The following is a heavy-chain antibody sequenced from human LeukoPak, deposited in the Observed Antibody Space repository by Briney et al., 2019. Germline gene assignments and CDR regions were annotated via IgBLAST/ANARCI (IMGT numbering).Heavy chain of an antibody. CDR3: YGEGY. CDR1: GFRFDNYA. V-gene: IGHV3-23*01. CDR2: ISATGDST. Sequence: PGGSLRPSCAVSGFRFDNYAMSWVSQAPGKGLDWVSTISATGDSTYYADSVKGRFTVSRDNSKNTVYLQLNSLSAEDTAVYYCYGEGYWGQGTLVTVSS. D-gene: IGHD4/OR15-4a*01. J-gene: IGHJ4*02.